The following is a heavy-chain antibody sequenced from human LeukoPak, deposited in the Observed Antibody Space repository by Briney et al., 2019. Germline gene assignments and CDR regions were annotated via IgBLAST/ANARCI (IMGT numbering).Heavy chain of an antibody. V-gene: IGHV1-2*02. Sequence: ASVKVSCKASGYTFAGYYMHWVRQAPGQGLEWMGWINPNSGGTNYAQKFQGRVTMTRDTSISTAYMELSRLRSDDTAVYYCARDNVEMATIPFDYWGQGTLVTVSS. CDR2: INPNSGGT. CDR3: ARDNVEMATIPFDY. CDR1: GYTFAGYY. J-gene: IGHJ4*02. D-gene: IGHD5-24*01.